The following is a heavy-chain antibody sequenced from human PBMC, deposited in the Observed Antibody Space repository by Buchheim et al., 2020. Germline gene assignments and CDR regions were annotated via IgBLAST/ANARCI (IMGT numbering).Heavy chain of an antibody. CDR1: GGSFSGYY. V-gene: IGHV4-34*01. D-gene: IGHD3-3*01. CDR3: ARGGITIFGVVTNNWFDP. CDR2: INHSGST. J-gene: IGHJ5*02. Sequence: QVQLQQWGAGLLKPSETLSLTCAVYGGSFSGYYLSWIRQPPGKGLEWLGEINHSGSTNYNPSLKSRVTISVDTSQNQFSLKLSSVTAADTAVYYCARGGITIFGVVTNNWFDPWGQGTL.